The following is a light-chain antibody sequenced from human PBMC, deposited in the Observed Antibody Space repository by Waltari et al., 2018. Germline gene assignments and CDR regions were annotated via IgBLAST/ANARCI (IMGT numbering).Light chain of an antibody. CDR2: EVS. CDR1: NRDISNYNY. Sequence: QSALTQPASVSGSPGQSITISCSGTNRDISNYNYVSWYQHHPGPGPKLVIYEVSNRPSGISSRFSGSKAGSTASLTISGLQAEDEAIYFCSSYSGTSNSVVFGGGTKLTVL. CDR3: SSYSGTSNSVV. V-gene: IGLV2-14*01. J-gene: IGLJ2*01.